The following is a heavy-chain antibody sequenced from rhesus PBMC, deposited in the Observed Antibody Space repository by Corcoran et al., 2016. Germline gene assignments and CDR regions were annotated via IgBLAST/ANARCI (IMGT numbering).Heavy chain of an antibody. CDR3: ARDPPGAGTTLGY. D-gene: IGHD1-20*01. V-gene: IGHV4-122*02. Sequence: QVQLQESGPGLVKPSETLSLTCAVSGGSISSGYYYWSWIRQPPGKGLEWIGYITYSGRTSNNPSLKSRVTISRDTSKNQFSLKLSSVTAADTAVYYCARDPPGAGTTLGYWDQGVLVTVSS. CDR2: ITYSGRT. J-gene: IGHJ4*01. CDR1: GGSISSGYYY.